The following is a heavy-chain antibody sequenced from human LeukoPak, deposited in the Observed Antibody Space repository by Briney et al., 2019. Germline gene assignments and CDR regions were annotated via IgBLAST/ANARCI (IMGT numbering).Heavy chain of an antibody. CDR3: AKKPATIKFPFDI. Sequence: GGSLRLSCVGPGFSFSTYDMGWVRQTPGKGLEWVSAISTTGGYTEDADSVKGRFTISRDNSQNTLFLQMHSLRAEDTAVYYCAKKPATIKFPFDIWGQGTLVTVSP. CDR2: ISTTGGYT. CDR1: GFSFSTYD. V-gene: IGHV3-23*01. D-gene: IGHD5-24*01. J-gene: IGHJ4*02.